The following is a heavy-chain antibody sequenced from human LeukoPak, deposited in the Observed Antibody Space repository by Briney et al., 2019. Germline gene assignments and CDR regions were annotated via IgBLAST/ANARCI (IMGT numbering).Heavy chain of an antibody. D-gene: IGHD6-13*01. CDR1: GGSISSCY. V-gene: IGHV4-59*01. J-gene: IGHJ5*02. CDR3: ARDGGSSWYSYGFDP. CDR2: IYYSGST. Sequence: SETLSLTCTVSGGSISSCYWSWLRQPPGKGLEWIGYIYYSGSTNYNPSLKSRVTISVDTSKNQFSLKLSSVTAADTAVYYCARDGGSSWYSYGFDPWGQGTLVTVSS.